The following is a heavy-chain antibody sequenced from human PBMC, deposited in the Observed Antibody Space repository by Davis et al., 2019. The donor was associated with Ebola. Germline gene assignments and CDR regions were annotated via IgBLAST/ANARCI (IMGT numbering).Heavy chain of an antibody. V-gene: IGHV4-39*01. CDR2: IFYTGTT. CDR3: ARHVYGGSGYFPLDV. J-gene: IGHJ6*02. D-gene: IGHD3-10*01. CDR1: RDFISNDNYY. Sequence: MPSETLSLTCSVSRDFISNDNYYWGWIRQPPGKGLEWIGSIFYTGTTYYNPSLKSRATISVDTSKNQFSLKLTSVTAADTAHYYCARHVYGGSGYFPLDVWGLGTTVTVSS.